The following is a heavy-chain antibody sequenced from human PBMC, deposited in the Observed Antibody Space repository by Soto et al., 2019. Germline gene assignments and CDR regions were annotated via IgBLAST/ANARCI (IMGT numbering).Heavy chain of an antibody. V-gene: IGHV3-72*01. Sequence: EVQLVESGGGLVQPGGSLRLSCAASGFTFSDHYMDWVRQAPGKGLEWVGRTRNKANSYTTEYAASVKGRFTISRDDSKNSLYLQMNSLKTEDAAVYYCAGDGTSDYWGQGTLVTVSS. CDR3: AGDGTSDY. CDR2: TRNKANSYTT. CDR1: GFTFSDHY. D-gene: IGHD1-26*01. J-gene: IGHJ4*02.